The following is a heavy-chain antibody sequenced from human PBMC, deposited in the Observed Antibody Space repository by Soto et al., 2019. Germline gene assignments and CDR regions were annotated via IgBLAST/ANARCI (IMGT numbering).Heavy chain of an antibody. CDR2: IYYSGST. CDR1: GGSISSGDYY. CDR3: ARIIAARIYYYYGMDV. V-gene: IGHV4-30-4*01. Sequence: QVQLQESGPGLVKPSQTLSLTCTVSGGSISSGDYYWSWIRQPPGKGLEWIGYIYYSGSTYYNPSLKSRVTISVDTSKNQFSLKLSSVTAADTAAYYCARIIAARIYYYYGMDVWGQGTTVTVSS. J-gene: IGHJ6*02. D-gene: IGHD6-6*01.